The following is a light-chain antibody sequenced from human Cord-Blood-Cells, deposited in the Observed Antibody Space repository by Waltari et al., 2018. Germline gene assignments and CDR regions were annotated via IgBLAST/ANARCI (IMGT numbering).Light chain of an antibody. V-gene: IGKV3-11*01. CDR1: QSVSSY. CDR2: DAS. CDR3: QQRSNWPWT. J-gene: IGKJ1*01. Sequence: EIVLTQSPATLSLSPGERATLSCRASQSVSSYLAWSQQQPGQAPRRLIYDASNRATGIPARFSGSGSGTDFTLTISSLEPEDFAVYYCQQRSNWPWTFGQGTKVEIK.